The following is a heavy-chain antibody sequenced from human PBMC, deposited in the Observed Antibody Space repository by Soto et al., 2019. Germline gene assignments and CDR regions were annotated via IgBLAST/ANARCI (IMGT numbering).Heavy chain of an antibody. V-gene: IGHV4-34*01. D-gene: IGHD5-18*01. J-gene: IGHJ6*02. Sequence: PSETLSLTCAVYGGSFSGYYLSWIRQPPGKGLEWIGEINHSGSTNYNPSLKSRVTISVDTSKNQFSLKLSSVTAADTAVYYCAWLRGGYSYGPFRDVWGQGTTVTVYS. CDR2: INHSGST. CDR1: GGSFSGYY. CDR3: AWLRGGYSYGPFRDV.